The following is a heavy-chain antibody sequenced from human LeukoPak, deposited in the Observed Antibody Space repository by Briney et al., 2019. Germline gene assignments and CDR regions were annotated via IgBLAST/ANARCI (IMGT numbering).Heavy chain of an antibody. CDR1: RYSISSDFY. J-gene: IGHJ4*02. CDR2: IYHSGST. V-gene: IGHV4-38-2*01. Sequence: SETLSLTCSVSRYSISSDFYWGWVRQPPGKGLEWIGNIYHSGSTYYNPSLKSRVTVSLDTSNNQFSLKLSSVTAADTAVYYCARGGSSWYFDYWGQGTLVTVSS. CDR3: ARGGSSWYFDY. D-gene: IGHD6-13*01.